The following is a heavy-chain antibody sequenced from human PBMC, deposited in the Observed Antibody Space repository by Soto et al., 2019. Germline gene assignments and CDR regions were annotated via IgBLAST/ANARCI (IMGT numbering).Heavy chain of an antibody. D-gene: IGHD4-4*01. J-gene: IGHJ4*02. V-gene: IGHV1-3*01. CDR1: EYTFTSYT. CDR2: INGGNGNT. Sequence: ASVKVSCKASEYTFTSYTMHCVLQAPGQRLEWMGWINGGNGNTKYSQKFQGRVTITRDTSASTAYMELSSLRSDDTAVYYCARELQGLYYFDYWGQGTLVTVSS. CDR3: ARELQGLYYFDY.